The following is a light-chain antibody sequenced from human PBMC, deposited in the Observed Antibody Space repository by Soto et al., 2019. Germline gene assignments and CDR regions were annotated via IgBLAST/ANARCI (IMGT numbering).Light chain of an antibody. J-gene: IGKJ4*01. CDR2: DAS. V-gene: IGKV3-20*01. Sequence: EIVLTQSPGTLSLPPGERATLSCRASQSVSYYLAWYQQKPGQAPRLLIYDASSRATGVPDRFSGSGSGTDFTRTISRLEPADFAVYYCQHCQPYGDSHPYNIGVGTKVESK. CDR3: QHCQPYGDSHPYN. CDR1: QSVSYY.